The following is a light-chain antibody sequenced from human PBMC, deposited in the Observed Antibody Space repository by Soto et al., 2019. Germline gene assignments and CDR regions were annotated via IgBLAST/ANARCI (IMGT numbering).Light chain of an antibody. CDR2: RSN. V-gene: IGLV1-47*01. J-gene: IGLJ2*01. Sequence: QSVLTQPPSASGTPGQRVTISCSGSSSNIGTNYVYWYQQLPGTAPKLLIYRSNQRPSGAPDRFSGSKSGTSASLAISGLRSEDEADYYCAAWDDSLSGRVVFGGGTQLTVL. CDR1: SSNIGTNY. CDR3: AAWDDSLSGRVV.